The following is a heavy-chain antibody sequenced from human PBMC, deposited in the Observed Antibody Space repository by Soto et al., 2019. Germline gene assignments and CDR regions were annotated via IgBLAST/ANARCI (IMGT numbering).Heavy chain of an antibody. Sequence: SETLSLTCTVSGASISSSSYFWGWIRQPPGKGLEWIGSIYYSGSTYYSPSLKSRVTISVDTSKNQFSLKLSSVTAADTAVYYCVAYYDILTGYPSLYNWFDPWGPGTLVTVSS. V-gene: IGHV4-39*01. D-gene: IGHD3-9*01. CDR2: IYYSGST. J-gene: IGHJ5*02. CDR1: GASISSSSYF. CDR3: VAYYDILTGYPSLYNWFDP.